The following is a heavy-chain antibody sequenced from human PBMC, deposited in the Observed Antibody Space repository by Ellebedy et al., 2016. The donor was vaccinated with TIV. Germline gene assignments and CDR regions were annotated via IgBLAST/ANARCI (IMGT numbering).Heavy chain of an antibody. CDR1: GYTFTAYP. Sequence: ASVKVSCKASGYTFTAYPMNWVRQAPGQGLEWLGWINTNTGDPTYSQGFRGQFVFSLDTSVSTAYLEISGLRAEDTAVYYCARDSRYNWNDWDYYHMDVWGRGTTVTVSS. CDR3: ARDSRYNWNDWDYYHMDV. J-gene: IGHJ6*03. CDR2: INTNTGDP. D-gene: IGHD1-1*01. V-gene: IGHV7-4-1*02.